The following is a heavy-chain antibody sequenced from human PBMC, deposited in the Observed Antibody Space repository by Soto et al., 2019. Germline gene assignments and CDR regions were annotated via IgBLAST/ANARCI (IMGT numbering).Heavy chain of an antibody. CDR1: GYTFTSYA. CDR3: AREVNRGVIIIGDAFDI. Sequence: ASVKVSCKASGYTFTSYAMHWVRQAPGQRLEWMGWINAGNGNTKYAQKFQGRVTITRDTSTSTAYMELSSLRSEDTAVYYCAREVNRGVIIIGDAFDIWGQGTMVTVSS. D-gene: IGHD3-10*01. V-gene: IGHV1-3*01. J-gene: IGHJ3*02. CDR2: INAGNGNT.